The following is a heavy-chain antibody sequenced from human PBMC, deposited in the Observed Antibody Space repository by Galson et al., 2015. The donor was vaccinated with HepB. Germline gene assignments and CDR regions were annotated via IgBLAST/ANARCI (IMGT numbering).Heavy chain of an antibody. CDR3: AESHVRAVAGKNAFDI. Sequence: SLRLSCAASGFTFDDYAMHWVRQAPGKGLEWVSGISWNSGSIGYADSVKGRFTISRDNAKNSLYLQMNSLRAEDTALYYCAESHVRAVAGKNAFDIWGQGTMVTVSS. V-gene: IGHV3-9*01. CDR1: GFTFDDYA. J-gene: IGHJ3*02. CDR2: ISWNSGSI. D-gene: IGHD6-19*01.